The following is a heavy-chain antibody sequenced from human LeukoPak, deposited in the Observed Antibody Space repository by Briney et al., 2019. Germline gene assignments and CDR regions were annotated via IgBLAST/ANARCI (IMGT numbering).Heavy chain of an antibody. CDR2: IYYSGST. J-gene: IGHJ4*02. D-gene: IGHD1-14*01. Sequence: PSETLSLTCTVSGGSISSYYWSWIRQPPGKGLEWIGNIYYSGSTNYNPSLKSRVTIPLDASNDRFSLKLSSVTAADTAVYYCARETGLLSNFDYWGEGTLVTVSS. CDR1: GGSISSYY. V-gene: IGHV4-59*01. CDR3: ARETGLLSNFDY.